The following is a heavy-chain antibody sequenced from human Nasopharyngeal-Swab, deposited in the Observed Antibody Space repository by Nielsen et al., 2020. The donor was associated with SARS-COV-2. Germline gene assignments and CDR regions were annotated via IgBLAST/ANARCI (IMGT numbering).Heavy chain of an antibody. CDR1: GGSISSSGNY. Sequence: SETLSLTCTVSGGSISSSGNYWGWIRQPPGKGLEWLGSIDYSGTTYYNPSLKGRVTMSVDTSKNQFSLKLNSVTAADTAVYYCARGHIVVTTTFGPSGNWFDPWGQGTLVTVSS. D-gene: IGHD2-21*01. J-gene: IGHJ5*02. V-gene: IGHV4-39*07. CDR3: ARGHIVVTTTFGPSGNWFDP. CDR2: IDYSGTT.